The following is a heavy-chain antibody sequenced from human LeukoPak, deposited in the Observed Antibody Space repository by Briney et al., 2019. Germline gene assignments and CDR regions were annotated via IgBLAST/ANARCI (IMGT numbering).Heavy chain of an antibody. CDR3: ARRGGHYFDY. V-gene: IGHV4-34*01. Sequence: SETLSLTCAVYGGSFNGYYWSWIRQPPGKGLEWIGEINHSGSTNYNPSLKSRVTISVDTSKNQFSLKLSSVTAADTAVYYCARRGGHYFDYWGQGTLVTVSS. CDR2: INHSGST. D-gene: IGHD4-23*01. J-gene: IGHJ4*02. CDR1: GGSFNGYY.